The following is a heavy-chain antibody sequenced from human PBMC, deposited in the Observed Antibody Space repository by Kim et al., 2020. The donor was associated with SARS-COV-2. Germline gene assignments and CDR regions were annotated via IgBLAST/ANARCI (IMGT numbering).Heavy chain of an antibody. CDR1: GGSFSGYY. V-gene: IGHV4-34*01. J-gene: IGHJ4*02. Sequence: SETLSLTCAVYGGSFSGYYWSWIRQPPGKGLEWIGEINHSGSTNYNPSLKSRVTISVDTSKNQFSLKLSSVTAADTAVYYCARGPALRFLEWLLGFDYWGQGTLVTVSS. D-gene: IGHD3-3*01. CDR3: ARGPALRFLEWLLGFDY. CDR2: INHSGST.